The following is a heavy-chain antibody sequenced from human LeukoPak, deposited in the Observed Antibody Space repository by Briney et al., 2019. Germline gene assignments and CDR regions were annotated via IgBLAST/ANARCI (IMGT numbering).Heavy chain of an antibody. J-gene: IGHJ5*02. CDR1: GFTFSSYA. Sequence: GGSLRLSCAASGFTFSSYAMHWVRQAPGKGLKWVAVISYDGSNKYYADSVKGRFTISRDNSKNTLYLQMNSLRAEDTAVYYCARDTELDPWGQGTLVTVSS. V-gene: IGHV3-30-3*01. CDR2: ISYDGSNK. CDR3: ARDTELDP. D-gene: IGHD1-14*01.